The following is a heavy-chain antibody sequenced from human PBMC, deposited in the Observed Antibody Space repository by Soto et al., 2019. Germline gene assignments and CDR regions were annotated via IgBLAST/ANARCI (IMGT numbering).Heavy chain of an antibody. V-gene: IGHV4-59*11. CDR3: ARDGREASGMDV. D-gene: IGHD1-26*01. CDR2: IYYRGST. J-gene: IGHJ6*02. Sequence: SETPSLTCTVSGGSISSHYWSWVRQAPGKGLEWIGHIYYRGSTTYNPSLRSRSTISVDTSNNQFSLKLNSVTTADTAVYYCARDGREASGMDVWGQGTQVPVSS. CDR1: GGSISSHY.